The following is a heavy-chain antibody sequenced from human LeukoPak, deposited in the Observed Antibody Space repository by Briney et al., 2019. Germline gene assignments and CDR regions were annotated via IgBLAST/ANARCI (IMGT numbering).Heavy chain of an antibody. CDR3: ARVRAVAAPFDY. CDR2: ISSSSSYT. J-gene: IGHJ4*02. V-gene: IGHV3-21*05. D-gene: IGHD6-19*01. Sequence: GGSLRLSCAASGFTFSSCSMNWVRPAPGKGLEWVSYISSSSSYTNYADSVKGRFTISRDNAKNSLYLQMNSLRAEDTAVYYCARVRAVAAPFDYWGQGTLVTVSS. CDR1: GFTFSSCS.